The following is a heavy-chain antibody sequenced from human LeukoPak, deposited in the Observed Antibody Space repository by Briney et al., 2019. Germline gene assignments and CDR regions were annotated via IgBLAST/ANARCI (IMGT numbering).Heavy chain of an antibody. CDR2: ISGSGGST. D-gene: IGHD3-3*01. V-gene: IGHV3-23*01. Sequence: GGSLRLSCAASGFTFSSYAMSWVRQAPGKGLEWGSAISGSGGSTYYADSVKGRFTISRDNSKNTLYLQMNRLRAEDTAVYYCAKVGGSHYDFWSGYPTPDYWGQGTLVTVSS. CDR3: AKVGGSHYDFWSGYPTPDY. J-gene: IGHJ4*02. CDR1: GFTFSSYA.